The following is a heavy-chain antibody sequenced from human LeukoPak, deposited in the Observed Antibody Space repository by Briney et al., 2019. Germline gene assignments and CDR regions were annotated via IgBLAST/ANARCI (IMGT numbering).Heavy chain of an antibody. J-gene: IGHJ4*02. CDR2: IYYSGST. D-gene: IGHD1-7*01. CDR1: GGSISSSSYY. V-gene: IGHV4-39*01. CDR3: ARHRHNWNYGLFDY. Sequence: ASETLSLTCTVPGGSISSSSYYWGWIRQPPGKGLEWIGSIYYSGSTYYNPSLKSRVTVSVDTSKNQFSLKLTSVTAADTAVYYCARHRHNWNYGLFDYWGQGTLVTVSS.